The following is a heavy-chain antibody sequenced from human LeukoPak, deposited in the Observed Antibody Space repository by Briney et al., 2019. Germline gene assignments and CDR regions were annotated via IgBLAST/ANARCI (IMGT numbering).Heavy chain of an antibody. CDR1: GVSFSGYY. CDR2: INHSGST. J-gene: IGHJ4*02. V-gene: IGHV4-34*01. CDR3: ARGRGSYAYSSSWGYFDY. D-gene: IGHD6-13*01. Sequence: MPSETLSLTCAVYGVSFSGYYWSWIRQPPGKGLEWIGEINHSGSTNYNPPLKSRVTISVDTSKNQFSLKLSSVTAADTAVYYCARGRGSYAYSSSWGYFDYWGQGTLVTVSS.